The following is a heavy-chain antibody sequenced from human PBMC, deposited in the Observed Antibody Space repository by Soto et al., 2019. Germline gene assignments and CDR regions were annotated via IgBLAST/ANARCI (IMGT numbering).Heavy chain of an antibody. V-gene: IGHV3-23*01. CDR3: AKEYEYSCGWERIDY. CDR2: ISGSGGST. Sequence: EVQLLESGGGLIQHGGSLRLSCTASGFTFSSYAMSWVRQAPGKGLDRVSAISGSGGSTYYADSVKGRFTISRDNSKNTLYLQMNSLRAEDTAVYYCAKEYEYSCGWERIDYWGQGTLVTVSS. J-gene: IGHJ4*02. D-gene: IGHD6-19*01. CDR1: GFTFSSYA.